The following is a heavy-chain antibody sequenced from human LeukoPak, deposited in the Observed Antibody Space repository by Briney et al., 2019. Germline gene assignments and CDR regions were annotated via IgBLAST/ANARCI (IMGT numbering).Heavy chain of an antibody. CDR1: GFTFSGYA. J-gene: IGHJ5*02. V-gene: IGHV3-23*01. Sequence: GGSLRLSRAASGFTFSGYAMSWVRQAPGKGLEWVSAISGSGGSTYYAVSVKGRFTISRDNSKNTLYLQMNSLRAEDTAVYYCVKGTYDDGETWGQGTLVTVSS. CDR3: VKGTYDDGET. D-gene: IGHD4-17*01. CDR2: ISGSGGST.